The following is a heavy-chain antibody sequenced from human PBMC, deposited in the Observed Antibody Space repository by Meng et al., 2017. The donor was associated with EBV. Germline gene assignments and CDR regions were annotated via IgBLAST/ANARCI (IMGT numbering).Heavy chain of an antibody. CDR2: IYWDDDK. Sequence: HITLKDSGPTLVKPNQTPTLTCTFSGFSLSTRGVGVVWIRQPPGKALEWLALIYWDDDKRYSPSLKSRLTITKDTSKNQVVLTMTNMDPVDAATYYCAHIIAARPFDYWGQGTLVTVSS. J-gene: IGHJ4*02. CDR1: GFSLSTRGVG. V-gene: IGHV2-5*02. D-gene: IGHD6-6*01. CDR3: AHIIAARPFDY.